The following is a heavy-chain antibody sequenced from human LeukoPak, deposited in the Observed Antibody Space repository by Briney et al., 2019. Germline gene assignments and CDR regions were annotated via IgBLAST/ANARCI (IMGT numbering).Heavy chain of an antibody. CDR3: ARGVNRPNYYYCGMDV. V-gene: IGHV3-7*01. D-gene: IGHD4-11*01. J-gene: IGHJ6*02. CDR1: GFTFSSYS. Sequence: PGGSLRLSCAASGFTFSSYSMNWVRQAPGKGLEWVANIKQDGSEIYYVGSVKGRFTISRDNAKTSLYLQMNSLRAEDTAMYYCARGVNRPNYYYCGMDVWGQGTTVTVSS. CDR2: IKQDGSEI.